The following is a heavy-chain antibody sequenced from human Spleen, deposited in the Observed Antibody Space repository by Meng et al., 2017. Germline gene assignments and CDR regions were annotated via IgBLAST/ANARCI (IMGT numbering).Heavy chain of an antibody. J-gene: IGHJ5*02. V-gene: IGHV3-7*01. D-gene: IGHD3-16*02. CDR3: AREETANYDYVWGSYRPVSGTNWFDP. CDR2: IKQDGSDK. Sequence: GGSLRLSCAASGFTFSNYWMSWVRQAPGKGLEWVANIKQDGSDKYYGDSVKGRFTISRDNAKNSLYLQMNSLRAEDTAVYYCAREETANYDYVWGSYRPVSGTNWFDPWGQGTLVTVSS. CDR1: GFTFSNYW.